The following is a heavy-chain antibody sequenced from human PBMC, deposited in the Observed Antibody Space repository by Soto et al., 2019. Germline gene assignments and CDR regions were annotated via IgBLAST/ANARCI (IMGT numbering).Heavy chain of an antibody. CDR1: GFTFSSYA. D-gene: IGHD2-15*01. V-gene: IGHV3-23*01. CDR3: AKVRDIVVVVGFDP. Sequence: PGGTLRLSCAASGFTFSSYAMSWVRQAPGKGLEWVSAISGSGGSAYYADSVKGRFTISRDNSKNTLYLQMNSLRAEDTAVYYCAKVRDIVVVVGFDPWGQGSLVTVSS. J-gene: IGHJ5*02. CDR2: ISGSGGSA.